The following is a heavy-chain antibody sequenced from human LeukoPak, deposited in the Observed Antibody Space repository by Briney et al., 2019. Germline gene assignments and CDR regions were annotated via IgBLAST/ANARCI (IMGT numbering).Heavy chain of an antibody. CDR2: IYTSGST. Sequence: SETLSLTCTVSGGSISSYCWSWIRQPAGKGLEWIGRIYTSGSTNYNPSLKSRVTMSVDTSKNQFSLELSSVTAADTAVYYCAREAYSSSPPDYYYYGMDVWGQGTTVTVSS. CDR1: GGSISSYC. CDR3: AREAYSSSPPDYYYYGMDV. V-gene: IGHV4-4*07. J-gene: IGHJ6*02. D-gene: IGHD6-13*01.